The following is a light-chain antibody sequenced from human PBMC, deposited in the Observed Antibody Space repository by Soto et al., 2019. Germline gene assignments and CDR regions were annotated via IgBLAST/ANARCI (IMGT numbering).Light chain of an antibody. V-gene: IGLV2-11*01. CDR2: DVS. CDR3: CSYAGSPYV. J-gene: IGLJ1*01. CDR1: SSDVGGYNY. Sequence: QSVLTQPRSVSGSPGQSVTISCTGTSSDVGGYNYVSWYQQHPGKAPKLMIYDVSERPSGVPDRFSGSKSGNTASLTISGLQAEDEADYYCCSYAGSPYVFGTGTKSPS.